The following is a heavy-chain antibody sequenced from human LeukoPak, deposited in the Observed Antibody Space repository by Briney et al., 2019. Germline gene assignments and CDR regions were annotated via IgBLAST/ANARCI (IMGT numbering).Heavy chain of an antibody. CDR1: GFTFSSYW. J-gene: IGHJ6*03. V-gene: IGHV3-7*01. CDR2: IKQDGSEK. CDR3: ARLDGYSSSWYMNYYYYYMDV. D-gene: IGHD6-13*01. Sequence: GGSLRLSCAASGFTFSSYWMSWVRQAPGKGLEWVANIKQDGSEKYYVDSVKGRFTISRDNAKNSLYLQMNSLRAEDTAVYYCARLDGYSSSWYMNYYYYYMDVWGKGTTVTVSS.